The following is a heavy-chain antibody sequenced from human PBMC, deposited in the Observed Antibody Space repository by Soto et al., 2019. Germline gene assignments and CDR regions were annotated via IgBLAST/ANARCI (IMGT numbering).Heavy chain of an antibody. CDR1: GGTFSSFG. J-gene: IGHJ4*02. CDR2: IIPLYGTA. Sequence: QVQLVQSGAEVKKPGSSVKVSCKASGGTFSSFGFNWVRQAPGQGLEWMGGIIPLYGTANHAQRFQGRVTISADESTSTVYMELISLRSEDTAIYYCARDRSMDGYNSRSFDYWSQGTLVTVSS. CDR3: ARDRSMDGYNSRSFDY. V-gene: IGHV1-69*01. D-gene: IGHD5-12*01.